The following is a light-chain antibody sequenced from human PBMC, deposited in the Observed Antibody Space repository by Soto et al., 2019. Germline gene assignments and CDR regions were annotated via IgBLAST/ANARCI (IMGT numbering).Light chain of an antibody. Sequence: QSALTQPASVSESPGQSITISCTGTSSDVGGYNYVSWYQQHPGKAPKLMIYEVSNRPSGVSNRFSGSKSGNTASLTISGLQAEDEADYYCSSYTSSSTLVFGGGTQLTVL. V-gene: IGLV2-14*01. CDR1: SSDVGGYNY. CDR2: EVS. J-gene: IGLJ2*01. CDR3: SSYTSSSTLV.